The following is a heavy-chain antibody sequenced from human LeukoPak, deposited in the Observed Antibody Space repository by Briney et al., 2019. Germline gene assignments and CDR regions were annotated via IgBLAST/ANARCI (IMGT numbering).Heavy chain of an antibody. Sequence: ASVKVSCKASGYTFTDYYIHWVRQAPGQGLEWMGWINPNSGATNYAQKFQGRFTMTRDTSISAAYMELHRLRSDDTAVYYCARVPYSSSCLDYWGQGTLVTVSS. D-gene: IGHD6-13*01. J-gene: IGHJ4*02. CDR1: GYTFTDYY. CDR3: ARVPYSSSCLDY. V-gene: IGHV1-2*02. CDR2: INPNSGAT.